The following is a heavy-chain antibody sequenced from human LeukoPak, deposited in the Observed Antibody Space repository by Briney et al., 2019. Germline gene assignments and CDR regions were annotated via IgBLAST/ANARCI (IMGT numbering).Heavy chain of an antibody. Sequence: SVKVSCKASGGTFSSYAISWVRQAPGQGLEWMGRIIPIFGTANYAQKFQGRVTITTDESTSTAYMELSSLRSEDTAVYYCASQRVVVVPAATNAFDIWGKGTMVTVS. CDR1: GGTFSSYA. V-gene: IGHV1-69*05. CDR2: IIPIFGTA. J-gene: IGHJ3*02. D-gene: IGHD2-2*01. CDR3: ASQRVVVVPAATNAFDI.